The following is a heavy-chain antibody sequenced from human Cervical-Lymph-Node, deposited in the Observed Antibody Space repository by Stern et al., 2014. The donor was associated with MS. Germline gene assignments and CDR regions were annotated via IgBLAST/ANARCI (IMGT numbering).Heavy chain of an antibody. D-gene: IGHD3-3*01. V-gene: IGHV4-61*01. CDR3: ARDALTILGTDS. CDR1: GGSVSNGLYY. Sequence: QVQLQELGPGLVKPSETLSLTCTVSGGSVSNGLYYWSWIRQPPGKGLEWIGCMSHSGSANYNPSLKSRVTISVDTSKNQFSLNLSSLTAADTAVYYCARDALTILGTDSWGQGTLVTVSS. J-gene: IGHJ4*02. CDR2: MSHSGSA.